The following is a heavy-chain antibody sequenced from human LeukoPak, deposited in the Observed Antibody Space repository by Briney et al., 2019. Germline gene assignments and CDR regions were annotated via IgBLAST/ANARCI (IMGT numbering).Heavy chain of an antibody. Sequence: GGSLRLSCAGSGFTFSTSPIHWVRQAPGKGLEWVSSVSSSSSYIYYADSVKGRFTISRDNAKNSLYLQMTSLRAEDTAVYYCARGSSSFDYWGQGSLVTVSS. CDR3: ARGSSSFDY. J-gene: IGHJ4*02. V-gene: IGHV3-21*01. CDR1: GFTFSTSP. CDR2: VSSSSSYI. D-gene: IGHD3-10*01.